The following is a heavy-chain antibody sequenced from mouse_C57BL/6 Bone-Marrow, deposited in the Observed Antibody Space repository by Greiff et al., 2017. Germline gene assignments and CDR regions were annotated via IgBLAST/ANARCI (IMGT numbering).Heavy chain of an antibody. V-gene: IGHV1-55*01. J-gene: IGHJ2*01. CDR2: IYPGSGST. CDR3: ARSIYYGSSFDY. Sequence: QVQLKQPGAELVKPGASVKMSCKASGYTFTSYCITWVKQRPGQGLEWIGDIYPGSGSTNYNEKFKSKATLTVDTSSSTAYMQLSSLTSEDSAVYYCARSIYYGSSFDYWGQGTTLTVSS. D-gene: IGHD1-1*01. CDR1: GYTFTSYC.